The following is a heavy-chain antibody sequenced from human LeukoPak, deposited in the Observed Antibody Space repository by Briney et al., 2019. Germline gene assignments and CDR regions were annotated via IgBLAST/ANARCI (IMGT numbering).Heavy chain of an antibody. V-gene: IGHV3-30*15. Sequence: GRSLTLSCAASGFTSSAIHWVRQSPGKGLEWLAIISFDGPYMYYADYVKGRFTISRDISNNTFYLQMSSLTADDAALYYCAKDQQGGAGSGRFDYWGQGTLVTVSS. CDR3: AKDQQGGAGSGRFDY. D-gene: IGHD3-10*01. J-gene: IGHJ4*02. CDR2: ISFDGPYM. CDR1: GFTSSA.